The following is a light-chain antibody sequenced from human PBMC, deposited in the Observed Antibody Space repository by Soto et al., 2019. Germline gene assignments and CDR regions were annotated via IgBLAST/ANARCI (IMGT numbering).Light chain of an antibody. CDR1: QSVTTSY. Sequence: EIVLTQSPGTLSLSPGERATLSCRASQSVTTSYLAWNQRKPGQAPRLLIYGASSRATGIPNRFSGSGSGTDFTLTISRLEPEDCAVYYCQHYGSSPRFGQGTKVEIK. J-gene: IGKJ1*01. V-gene: IGKV3-20*01. CDR2: GAS. CDR3: QHYGSSPR.